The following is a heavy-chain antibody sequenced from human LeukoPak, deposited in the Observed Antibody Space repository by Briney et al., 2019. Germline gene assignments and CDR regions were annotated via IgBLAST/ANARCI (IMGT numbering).Heavy chain of an antibody. D-gene: IGHD3-3*01. V-gene: IGHV4-4*09. J-gene: IGHJ6*03. CDR1: GGSTSSYY. Sequence: PSETLSLTCTVSGGSTSSYYWSWFRQPPGKGLEWIGFIYTSGSTNYNPSLKSRVTISVDASKNHFSLSLSSVTAADTAVYYCARHPILDYSMDVWGKGTTVTVSS. CDR3: ARHPILDYSMDV. CDR2: IYTSGST.